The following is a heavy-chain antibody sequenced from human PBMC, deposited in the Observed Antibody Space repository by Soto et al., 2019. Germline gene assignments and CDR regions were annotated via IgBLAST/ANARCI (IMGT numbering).Heavy chain of an antibody. D-gene: IGHD1-7*01. CDR2: TYYRSKWYN. J-gene: IGHJ5*02. CDR3: ARDHRTGTTVNNWFDP. Sequence: PSQTLSLTCAISGDRVSSNSAAWNWIRPSPSRGLEWLGRTYYRSKWYNDYAVSVKSRITINPDTSKNQFSLQLNSVTPEDTAVYYCARDHRTGTTVNNWFDPWGQGTLVTVSS. V-gene: IGHV6-1*01. CDR1: GDRVSSNSAA.